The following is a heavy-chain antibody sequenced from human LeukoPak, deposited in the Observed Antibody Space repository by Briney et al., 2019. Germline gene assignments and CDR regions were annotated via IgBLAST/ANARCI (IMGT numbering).Heavy chain of an antibody. CDR2: IYYSGST. D-gene: IGHD5-24*01. CDR3: ARAQGWLQLGQYFQH. J-gene: IGHJ1*01. CDR1: GGSISSYY. V-gene: IGHV4-59*01. Sequence: SETLSLTCTVSGGSISSYYWSWIRQPPGKGLEWIGYIYYSGSTNYNPSLKSRVTISVDTSKNQSSLKLSSVTAADTAVYYCARAQGWLQLGQYFQHWGQGTLVTVSS.